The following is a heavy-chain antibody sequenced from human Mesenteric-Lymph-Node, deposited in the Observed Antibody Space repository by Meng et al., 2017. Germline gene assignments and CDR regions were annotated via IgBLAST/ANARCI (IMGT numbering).Heavy chain of an antibody. Sequence: VQLVESGGGVVQPGRSLRLSCEASGFTFNSYVMTWVRQAPGKGLECVSQINADGGIITYADSVKGRFTISRDNAKNTLFLQMNSLGVEDTAVYYCARVRTGYCDYWGQGTLVTVSS. CDR3: ARVRTGYCDY. V-gene: IGHV3-74*02. D-gene: IGHD4-17*01. CDR2: INADGGII. CDR1: GFTFNSYV. J-gene: IGHJ4*02.